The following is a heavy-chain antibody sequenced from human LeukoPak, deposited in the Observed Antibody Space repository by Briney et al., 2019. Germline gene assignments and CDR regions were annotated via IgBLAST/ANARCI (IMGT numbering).Heavy chain of an antibody. CDR1: GGSISSSSYY. D-gene: IGHD4/OR15-4a*01. Sequence: SETLSLTCTVSGGSISSSSYYWGWIRQPPGKGLEWIGSIYYSGSTYYNPSLKSRVTISVDTSKNQFSLKLSSVTAADTAVYYCARDVKAMVLNDAFDIWGQGTMVTVSS. J-gene: IGHJ3*02. CDR3: ARDVKAMVLNDAFDI. CDR2: IYYSGST. V-gene: IGHV4-39*07.